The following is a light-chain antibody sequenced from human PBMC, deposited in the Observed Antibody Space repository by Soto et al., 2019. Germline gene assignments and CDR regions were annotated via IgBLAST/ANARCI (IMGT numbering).Light chain of an antibody. J-gene: IGKJ1*01. Sequence: EIVLTQSPGTLSLSPGERATLSCRASQSVSSSYLVCYQQKPGQAPRLLLYGASSRATGIPDRFSGSGSGTDFTLTISRLEPEDFAVYYCQQYDSSSWTFGQGTKVEIK. CDR1: QSVSSSY. CDR3: QQYDSSSWT. V-gene: IGKV3-20*01. CDR2: GAS.